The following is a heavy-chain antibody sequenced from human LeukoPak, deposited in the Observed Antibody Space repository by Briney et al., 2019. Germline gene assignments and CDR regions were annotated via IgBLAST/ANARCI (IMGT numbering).Heavy chain of an antibody. V-gene: IGHV3-21*01. CDR3: AELGITMIGGV. CDR2: ISSSSIYI. CDR1: GFTFSSYS. J-gene: IGHJ6*04. Sequence: AGSLRLSCAASGFTFSSYSMNWVRQAPGKGLEWVSSISSSSIYIYYADSLKGRFTISRDNAKNSLYLQMNSLRAEDTAVYYCAELGITMIGGVWGKGTTVTISS. D-gene: IGHD3-10*02.